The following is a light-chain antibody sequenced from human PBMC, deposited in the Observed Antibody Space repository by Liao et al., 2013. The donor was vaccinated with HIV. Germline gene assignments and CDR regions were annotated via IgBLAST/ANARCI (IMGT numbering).Light chain of an antibody. Sequence: SYELTQPPSVSVAPGKTATLSCEGNNIGGKSVHWYQQKPGQAPVLVIYNDSDRPSGIPERFSGSNSGNTATLTISRVEAGDEADYYCQVWDRSSDEGVFGGGTKVTVL. J-gene: IGLJ2*01. CDR1: NIGGKS. CDR2: NDS. V-gene: IGLV3-21*01. CDR3: QVWDRSSDEGV.